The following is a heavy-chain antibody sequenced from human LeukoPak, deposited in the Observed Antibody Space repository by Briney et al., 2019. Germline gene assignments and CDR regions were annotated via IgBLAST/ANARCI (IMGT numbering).Heavy chain of an antibody. V-gene: IGHV4-34*01. CDR1: GGSISSYY. CDR2: INHSGST. D-gene: IGHD3-10*01. CDR3: ARGCFRGFDY. Sequence: SETLSLTCTVSGGSISSYYWSWIRQPPGKGLEWIGEINHSGSTNYNPSLKSRVTISVDTSKNQFSLKLSSVTAADTAVYYCARGCFRGFDYWGQGTLVTVSS. J-gene: IGHJ4*02.